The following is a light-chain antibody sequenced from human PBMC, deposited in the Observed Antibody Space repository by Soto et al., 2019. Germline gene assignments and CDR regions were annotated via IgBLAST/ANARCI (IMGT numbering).Light chain of an antibody. CDR1: SSNIGAGND. Sequence: QSVLRQPPSVSGAPGQRVTISCIGSSSNIGAGNDVQWYQQLPGTAPKLLMYGNSNRPSGVPDRFSGSKSGTSASMAITGLQAEDEADYYCQSYDSSLSGPVVFGGGTKLTVL. CDR2: GNS. J-gene: IGLJ2*01. CDR3: QSYDSSLSGPVV. V-gene: IGLV1-40*01.